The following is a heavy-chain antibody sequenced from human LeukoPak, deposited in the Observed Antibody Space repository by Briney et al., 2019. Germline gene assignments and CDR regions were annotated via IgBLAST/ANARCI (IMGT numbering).Heavy chain of an antibody. V-gene: IGHV3-48*04. CDR2: ISTTGTTI. J-gene: IGHJ4*02. CDR1: GFTFNSYG. CDR3: ARGFAPHDF. Sequence: GGSLRLSCAASGFTFNSYGMHWVRQAPGKGLEWVSYISTTGTTIFYADSVKGRFTISRDNAKNSLFLQMHSLRAEDTAVYYCARGFAPHDFWGQGTLVTVSS.